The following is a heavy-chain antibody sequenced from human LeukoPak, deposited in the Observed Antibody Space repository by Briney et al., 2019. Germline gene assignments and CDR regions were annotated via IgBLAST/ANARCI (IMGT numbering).Heavy chain of an antibody. CDR2: IYYSGST. D-gene: IGHD6-13*01. CDR1: GGSFSGYY. V-gene: IGHV4-59*08. J-gene: IGHJ5*02. CDR3: AKLGGSSWYEGWFDL. Sequence: SETLSLTCAVYGGSFSGYYWSWIRQPPGKGLEWIGYIYYSGSTNYNPSLKSRVTISVDTSKNQFSLKLSSVTAADTAVYYCAKLGGSSWYEGWFDLWGQGTLVTVSS.